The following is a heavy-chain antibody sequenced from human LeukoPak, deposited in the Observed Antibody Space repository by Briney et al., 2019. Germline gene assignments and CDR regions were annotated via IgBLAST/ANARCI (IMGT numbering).Heavy chain of an antibody. Sequence: GGSLRLSCAASGFTFSSYSMNWVRQAPGKGLEWVSYISSSSSTIYYADSVKGRFTISRDNAKNSLYLQMNSLRAEDTAVYYCARDPSKYSSGWYLWYFDLWGRGTLVTVSS. CDR1: GFTFSSYS. V-gene: IGHV3-48*04. J-gene: IGHJ2*01. D-gene: IGHD6-19*01. CDR2: ISSSSSTI. CDR3: ARDPSKYSSGWYLWYFDL.